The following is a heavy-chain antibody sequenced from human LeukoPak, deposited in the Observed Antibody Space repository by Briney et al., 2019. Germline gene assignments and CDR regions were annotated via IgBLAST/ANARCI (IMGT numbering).Heavy chain of an antibody. CDR1: GGSLSDSNYY. CDR2: IYYSGST. CDR3: ARSDSSGYYASS. Sequence: PSETLSLTCTVSGGSLSDSNYYWGWIRQHPGKGLEWIGYIYYSGSTYYNPSLKSRVTMSVDTSKNQFSLKLSSVTAADTAVYYCARSDSSGYYASSWGQGILVTVSS. V-gene: IGHV4-31*03. J-gene: IGHJ5*02. D-gene: IGHD3-22*01.